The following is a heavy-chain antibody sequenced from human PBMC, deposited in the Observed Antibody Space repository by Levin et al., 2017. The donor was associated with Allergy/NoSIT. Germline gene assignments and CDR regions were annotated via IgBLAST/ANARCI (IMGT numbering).Heavy chain of an antibody. CDR2: IYWDDDK. Sequence: SGPTLMKPTQTLTLTCTFSGFSLSTTAVGVGWIRQPPGKALEWLALIYWDDDKRYSPSLKTRLSITKDTSKNQVVLTLTNMDPVDTATYYCAQRSRRGWYSPLSYFENWGQGILVTVSS. D-gene: IGHD6-19*01. J-gene: IGHJ4*02. CDR1: GFSLSTTAVG. CDR3: AQRSRRGWYSPLSYFEN. V-gene: IGHV2-5*02.